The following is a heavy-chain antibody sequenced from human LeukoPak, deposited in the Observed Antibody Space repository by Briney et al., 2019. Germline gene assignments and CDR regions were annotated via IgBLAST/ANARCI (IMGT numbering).Heavy chain of an antibody. CDR3: ARALTGFIPGN. D-gene: IGHD3-9*01. V-gene: IGHV3-11*01. Sequence: RGSLRLSCAASGFTFTDFYMSWIRQAPGKGLEWVSYISSSGTTIYYADSVMGRFTISRDNAKNSLYLQMNSLRAEDTAVYYCARALTGFIPGNWGQGTLVTVSS. CDR2: ISSSGTTI. CDR1: GFTFTDFY. J-gene: IGHJ4*02.